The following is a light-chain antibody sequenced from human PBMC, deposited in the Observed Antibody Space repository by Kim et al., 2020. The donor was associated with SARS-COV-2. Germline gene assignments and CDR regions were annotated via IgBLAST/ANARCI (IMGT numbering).Light chain of an antibody. CDR3: LSDAGDYTLV. CDR2: EVS. Sequence: GLSVPISGTGMSSGVGGHTNVAWDQSHPGKAPKLIIYEVSERPSGVPDRFSGSKSGNTASLTVSGVQSEDEADYYCLSDAGDYTLVFGGGTQLTVL. V-gene: IGLV2-8*01. CDR1: SSGVGGHTN. J-gene: IGLJ2*01.